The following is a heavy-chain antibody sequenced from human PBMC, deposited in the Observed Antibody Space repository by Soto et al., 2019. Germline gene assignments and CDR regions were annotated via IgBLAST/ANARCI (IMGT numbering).Heavy chain of an antibody. V-gene: IGHV3-48*02. Sequence: GESLRLSCAASGFTFSSYSMNWVRQAPGKGLEWVSYISSISSTIYYADSVKGRFTISRDNAKNSLYLQMNSLRDEDTAVYYCAREDDDYYGMDVWGQGTTVTVSS. CDR2: ISSISSTI. CDR1: GFTFSSYS. J-gene: IGHJ6*02. CDR3: AREDDDYYGMDV.